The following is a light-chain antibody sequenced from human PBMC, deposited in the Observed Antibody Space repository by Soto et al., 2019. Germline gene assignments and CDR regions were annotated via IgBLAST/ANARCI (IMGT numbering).Light chain of an antibody. V-gene: IGKV4-1*01. CDR2: SAS. Sequence: DIVMTQSPDSLAVSLGERAAINCKSSQSVLSSPNSKTYLAWYQQRPGQPPRLLIYSASTRESGVPDRFSGSGSGTDFTHAISSLQAEDVEVYYCQQYYDVPFSFGPGTKVDI. J-gene: IGKJ3*01. CDR1: QSVLSSPNSKTY. CDR3: QQYYDVPFS.